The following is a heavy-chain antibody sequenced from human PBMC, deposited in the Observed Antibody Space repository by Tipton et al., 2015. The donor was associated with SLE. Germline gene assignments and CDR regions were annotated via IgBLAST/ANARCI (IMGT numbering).Heavy chain of an antibody. CDR1: GFTFSTYA. J-gene: IGHJ6*02. CDR3: AKEALLDGSYYYYGMDV. Sequence: GSLRLSCAASGFTFSTYAMSWVRQAPGKGLEWVSTISGSGGSTYYADSVKGRFTISRDNSKNTLYLQMNSLRAEDTAVYYCAKEALLDGSYYYYGMDVWGQGTTVTVSS. D-gene: IGHD3/OR15-3a*01. CDR2: ISGSGGST. V-gene: IGHV3-23*01.